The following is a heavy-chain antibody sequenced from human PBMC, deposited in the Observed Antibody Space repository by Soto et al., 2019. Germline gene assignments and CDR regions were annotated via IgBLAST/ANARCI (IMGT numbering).Heavy chain of an antibody. CDR3: ARSRHGSGSYTHFYYGLDV. V-gene: IGHV3-30-3*01. Sequence: PGGSLRLSCVVSGFPFTSARMSWVRQAPGKGLEWVAVISFDGSTEYYADSVKGRFTISRDNSKNTVYLQMNSLRSEDTAVYYCARSRHGSGSYTHFYYGLDVWGQGTTVTVSS. J-gene: IGHJ6*02. CDR2: ISFDGSTE. D-gene: IGHD3-10*01. CDR1: GFPFTSAR.